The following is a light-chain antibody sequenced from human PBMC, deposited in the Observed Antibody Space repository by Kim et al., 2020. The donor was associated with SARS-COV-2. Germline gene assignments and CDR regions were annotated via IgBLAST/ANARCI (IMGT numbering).Light chain of an antibody. J-gene: IGKJ1*01. Sequence: PGETATLSCRTSQSVGNTYLAWYQQKPGQAPRLLIYGASSRATGIPDRFSGSGSGTDFTLTISRLEPEDFAVYYCQQSSTSPTWTFGQGTKVDIK. V-gene: IGKV3-20*01. CDR1: QSVGNTY. CDR2: GAS. CDR3: QQSSTSPTWT.